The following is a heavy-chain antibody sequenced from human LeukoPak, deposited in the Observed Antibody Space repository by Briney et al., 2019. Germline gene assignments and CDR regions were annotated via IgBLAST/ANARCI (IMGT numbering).Heavy chain of an antibody. CDR1: GYTFTSYD. Sequence: ASVKVSCKASGYTFTSYDINWVRQATGQGLEWMGWMNPNSGNTGYAQKFQGRVTMTRNTSISTAYMELSSLRSEDTAVYYCARDIVAVAGLQESYYYYGMDVWGQGTTVTVSS. CDR2: MNPNSGNT. D-gene: IGHD6-19*01. J-gene: IGHJ6*02. CDR3: ARDIVAVAGLQESYYYYGMDV. V-gene: IGHV1-8*01.